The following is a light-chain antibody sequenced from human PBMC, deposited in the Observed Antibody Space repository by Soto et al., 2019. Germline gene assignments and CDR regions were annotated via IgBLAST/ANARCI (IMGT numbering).Light chain of an antibody. CDR2: KDS. J-gene: IGLJ2*01. CDR3: QSADSSGTSLVV. V-gene: IGLV3-25*03. CDR1: ALPKQY. Sequence: SYELTQPPSVSVSPGQTARITCSGDALPKQYAYWYQQKPGQAPVLVINKDSERPSGIPERFSGSSSGTTVTLTISGVQAEDEADYYCQSADSSGTSLVVFGGGTKLTVL.